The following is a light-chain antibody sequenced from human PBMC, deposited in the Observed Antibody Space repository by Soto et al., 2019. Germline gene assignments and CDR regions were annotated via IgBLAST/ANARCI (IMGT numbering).Light chain of an antibody. V-gene: IGKV1-5*01. CDR1: QSISSW. Sequence: DIQMTQSPSTLSASVGDRVTITCRASQSISSWLAWYQQKPGKAPKLLIYDASSLEIGLPSRFSGSGSGTEFTLTISSLQPDDFATYYCQQYNSYSWTFGQGTKVEIK. CDR2: DAS. J-gene: IGKJ1*01. CDR3: QQYNSYSWT.